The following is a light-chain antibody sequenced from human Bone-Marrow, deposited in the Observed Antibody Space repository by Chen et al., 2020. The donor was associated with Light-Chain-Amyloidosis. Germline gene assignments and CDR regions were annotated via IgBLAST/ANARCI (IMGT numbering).Light chain of an antibody. CDR2: EVT. CDR3: SSYTITNTLV. J-gene: IGLJ1*01. CDR1: SRDVGGDNQ. Sequence: QSALTPPASGYGSPGQSLTIACTGTSRDVGGDNQGAWYQQHPDNAPKLMIYEVTNRPSWVPDRFSGSKSDNTASLTIAGLQTEDEADYFCSSYTITNTLVFGSGTRVTVL. V-gene: IGLV2-14*01.